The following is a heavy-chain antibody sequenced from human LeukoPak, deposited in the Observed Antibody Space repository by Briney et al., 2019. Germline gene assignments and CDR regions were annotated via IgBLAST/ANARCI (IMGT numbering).Heavy chain of an antibody. CDR3: ARSIAVDDFDY. Sequence: ASVKVSCTASGYTFTGYYMHWVRQAPGQGLEWMGWINPKSGGTNYAQKFQGRVTMTRDTSISTAYMELSRLRSDDTAVYYCARSIAVDDFDYWGQGTLVTVSS. CDR1: GYTFTGYY. D-gene: IGHD6-19*01. J-gene: IGHJ4*02. CDR2: INPKSGGT. V-gene: IGHV1-2*02.